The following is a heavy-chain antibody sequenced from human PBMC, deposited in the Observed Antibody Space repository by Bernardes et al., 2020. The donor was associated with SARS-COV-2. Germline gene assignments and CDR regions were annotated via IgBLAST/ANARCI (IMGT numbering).Heavy chain of an antibody. V-gene: IGHV3-74*01. D-gene: IGHD2-2*01. J-gene: IGHJ5*02. Sequence: GGSLRLSCAASGITFSSYWMHWVRQAPGKGLVWVSRINSDGSSTSYADSVKGRFTISRDNAKNTLYLQMNSLRAEDTAVYYCAMLAAVRGYCSSTSCYPNWFDPWGQGTLVTVSS. CDR3: AMLAAVRGYCSSTSCYPNWFDP. CDR2: INSDGSST. CDR1: GITFSSYW.